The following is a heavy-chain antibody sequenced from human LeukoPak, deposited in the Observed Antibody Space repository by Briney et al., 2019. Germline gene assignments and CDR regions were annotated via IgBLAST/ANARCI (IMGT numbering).Heavy chain of an antibody. CDR1: GFTFSSYA. D-gene: IGHD6-13*01. V-gene: IGHV3-30*04. Sequence: GGSLRLSCAASGFTFSSYAMHWVRQAPGKGLEWVAVIPYDGSNKYYADSVKGRFTISRDNSKNTLYLQMNSLRAEDTAVYYCAREGSSSWYGNFDYWGQGTLVTVPS. CDR2: IPYDGSNK. J-gene: IGHJ4*02. CDR3: AREGSSSWYGNFDY.